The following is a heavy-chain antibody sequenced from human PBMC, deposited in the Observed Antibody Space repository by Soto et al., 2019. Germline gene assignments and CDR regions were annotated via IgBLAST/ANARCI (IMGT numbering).Heavy chain of an antibody. Sequence: ASVKVSCKASGYTFSDYYIHWVRQAPGQGLEWMGWINPNSGGRKYAPKFQGGVTMTRDTSITTAYMELSRLRSGDTAVYYCARDPATAKPEGVDFWGQGTLVTVSS. V-gene: IGHV1-2*02. CDR1: GYTFSDYY. CDR2: INPNSGGR. D-gene: IGHD1-1*01. J-gene: IGHJ4*02. CDR3: ARDPATAKPEGVDF.